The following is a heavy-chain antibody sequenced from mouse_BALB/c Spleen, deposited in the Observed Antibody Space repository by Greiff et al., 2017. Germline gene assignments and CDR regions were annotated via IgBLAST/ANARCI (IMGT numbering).Heavy chain of an antibody. CDR2: INSNGGST. CDR3: ARHHGDDYDGTWFAY. Sequence: EVMLVESGGGLVKLGGSLKLSCAASGFTFSSYYMSWVRQTPEKRLELVAAINSNGGSTYYPDTVKGRFTISRDNAKNTLYLQMSSLKSEDTALYYCARHHGDDYDGTWFAYWGQGTLVTVSA. V-gene: IGHV5-6-2*01. CDR1: GFTFSSYY. D-gene: IGHD2-4*01. J-gene: IGHJ3*01.